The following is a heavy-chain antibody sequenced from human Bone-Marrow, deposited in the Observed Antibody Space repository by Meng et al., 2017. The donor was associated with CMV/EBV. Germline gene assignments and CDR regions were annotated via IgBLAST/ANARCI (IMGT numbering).Heavy chain of an antibody. Sequence: GESLKISCAASGFTFSSYEMNWVRQASGKGLEWVSYISSSGSTIYYADSVKGRFTISRDNAKNSLYLQMNSLRAEDTAVYYCAREGFITMVRGGYYYYGMNVWGQGTTVTVSS. V-gene: IGHV3-48*03. D-gene: IGHD3-10*01. CDR1: GFTFSSYE. J-gene: IGHJ6*02. CDR2: ISSSGSTI. CDR3: AREGFITMVRGGYYYYGMNV.